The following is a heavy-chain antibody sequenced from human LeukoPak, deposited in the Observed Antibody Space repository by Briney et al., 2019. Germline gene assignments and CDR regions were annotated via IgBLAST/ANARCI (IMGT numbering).Heavy chain of an antibody. CDR2: ISSSSSYI. J-gene: IGHJ4*02. CDR1: GFTFSSYS. D-gene: IGHD6-13*01. V-gene: IGHV3-21*04. CDR3: AKEGGSSWYYFDF. Sequence: PGGSLRLSCAASGFTFSSYSMNWVRQAPGKGLEWVSSISSSSSYIYYADSVKGRFTISRDNSKNTLYLQMNSLRAEDTAVYYCAKEGGSSWYYFDFWGQGTLVTVSS.